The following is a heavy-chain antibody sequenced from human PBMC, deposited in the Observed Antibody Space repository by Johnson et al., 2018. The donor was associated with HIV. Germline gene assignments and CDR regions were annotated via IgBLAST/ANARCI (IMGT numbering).Heavy chain of an antibody. CDR2: ISWNSGTI. V-gene: IGHV3-9*01. CDR3: AREAQTHAFDI. Sequence: VQLVESGGGLVQPGRSLRLSCAASGFTFDDYAMHWVQQPPGKGLEWVSGISWNSGTIGYADSVKGRFTISRDNSKNTLYLQMNSLRAGDTAVYYCAREAQTHAFDIWGQGTMVTVSS. D-gene: IGHD4-23*01. J-gene: IGHJ3*02. CDR1: GFTFDDYA.